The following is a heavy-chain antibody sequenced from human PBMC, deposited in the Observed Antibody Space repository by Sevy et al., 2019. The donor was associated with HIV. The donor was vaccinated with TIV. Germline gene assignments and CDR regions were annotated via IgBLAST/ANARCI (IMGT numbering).Heavy chain of an antibody. D-gene: IGHD3-16*01. Sequence: GESLKISCAASGFTFSSYGMHWVRQAPGKGLEWVAVIWYDGSNKYYADSVKGRFTISRDNSKNTLYLQMNSLRAEDTAVYYCARDDSIAGPMITCLDYWGQGTLVTVSS. V-gene: IGHV3-33*01. CDR3: ARDDSIAGPMITCLDY. CDR2: IWYDGSNK. CDR1: GFTFSSYG. J-gene: IGHJ4*02.